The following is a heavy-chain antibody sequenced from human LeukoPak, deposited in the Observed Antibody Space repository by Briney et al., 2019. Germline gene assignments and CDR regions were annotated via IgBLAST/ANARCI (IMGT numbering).Heavy chain of an antibody. J-gene: IGHJ4*02. D-gene: IGHD5-18*01. CDR3: EREPPIYSYGQYFDY. CDR1: GFTFSRYA. V-gene: IGHV3-30*04. Sequence: GRSLRLSCAASGFTFSRYAMHWVRQAPGKGLEWVAVISYDGSNKYYADSVKGRFTISRDNSKNTLYLQMNSLRAEDTAVYYCEREPPIYSYGQYFDYWGQGTLVTVSS. CDR2: ISYDGSNK.